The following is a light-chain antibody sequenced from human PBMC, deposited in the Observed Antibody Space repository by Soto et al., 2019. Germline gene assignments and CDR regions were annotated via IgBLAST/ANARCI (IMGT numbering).Light chain of an antibody. CDR3: QQYLTSPKT. Sequence: EIVLAQSPGTLSLSPGERATLSCRASQSVTNSFLAWYQQKPGQAPRLLIYGASRRATGIPDRFTGSGSGTDFTLTISRLEPEDFAVYYCQQYLTSPKTFGQGSKVDTK. J-gene: IGKJ1*01. CDR2: GAS. V-gene: IGKV3-20*01. CDR1: QSVTNSF.